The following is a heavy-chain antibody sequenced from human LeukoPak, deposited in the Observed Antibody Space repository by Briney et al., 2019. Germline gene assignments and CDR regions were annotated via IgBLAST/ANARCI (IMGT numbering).Heavy chain of an antibody. CDR1: GGSISSYY. J-gene: IGHJ3*02. Sequence: SETLSLTCTVSGGSISSYYWSWIRQPAGKGLEWIGRIYTSGSTNYNPSLKSRVTMSVDTSKNQFSLKLSSVTAADTAVYYCARGGYDFWSGYPEDAFDIWGQGTMVTVSS. V-gene: IGHV4-4*07. D-gene: IGHD3-3*01. CDR3: ARGGYDFWSGYPEDAFDI. CDR2: IYTSGST.